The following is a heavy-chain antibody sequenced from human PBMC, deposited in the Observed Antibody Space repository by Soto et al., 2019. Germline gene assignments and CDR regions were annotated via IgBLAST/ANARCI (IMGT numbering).Heavy chain of an antibody. CDR1: GFGFTFSTSA. Sequence: GGSLRLSCAASGFGFTFSTSAMSWVRQAPGKGLEWVSTFRESGGTTHYANSVKGRFTISRDTSKNMLYLQMNSLRAEDTALYRCTRDTFDIWSGPSFFTFWGQGTLVTVSS. J-gene: IGHJ4*02. D-gene: IGHD3-3*01. CDR2: FRESGGTT. CDR3: TRDTFDIWSGPSFFTF. V-gene: IGHV3-23*01.